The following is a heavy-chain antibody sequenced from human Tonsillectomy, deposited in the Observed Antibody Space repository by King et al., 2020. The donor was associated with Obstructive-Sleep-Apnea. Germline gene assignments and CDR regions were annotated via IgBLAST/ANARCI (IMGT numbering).Heavy chain of an antibody. J-gene: IGHJ4*02. CDR3: TTGGGDGDSNRY. CDR2: IKQDGSEI. V-gene: IGHV3-7*03. CDR1: GFTLSSYW. D-gene: IGHD4-17*01. Sequence: VQLVQSGGGLVQPGGSLRLSCVVSGFTLSSYWMTWVCQAPGKGLEWVANIKQDGSEIYYVDSVKGRFTISRDNAKNSLYLQMNYLRAEDTAIYYCTTGGGDGDSNRYWGQGTLVTVSS.